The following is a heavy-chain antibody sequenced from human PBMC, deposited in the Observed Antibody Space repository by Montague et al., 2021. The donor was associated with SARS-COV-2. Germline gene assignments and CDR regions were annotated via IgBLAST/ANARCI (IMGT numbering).Heavy chain of an antibody. J-gene: IGHJ6*02. CDR1: GGSISSSCYY. D-gene: IGHD3-16*01. V-gene: IGHV4-39*02. CDR3: VREGETYHHDIGIDV. CDR2: IYYSGSS. Sequence: SETLSLTYTVSGGSISSSCYYWGWLRPPPGMELVWIGCIYYSGSSYHNPTLKSRVTISVDTSKNQLSLKLSSVTAADTAVYYCVREGETYHHDIGIDVWGQGTTVTVSS.